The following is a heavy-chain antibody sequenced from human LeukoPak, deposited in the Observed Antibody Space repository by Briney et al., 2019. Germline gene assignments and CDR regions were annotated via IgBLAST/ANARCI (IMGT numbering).Heavy chain of an antibody. J-gene: IGHJ5*02. CDR3: ARGMFHDYGSGSYRPPAQFDP. CDR1: GYTFTSYD. D-gene: IGHD3-10*01. Sequence: GASVKVSCKASGYTFTSYDINWVRQATGQGLEWMGSMNPNSGNTGCAQKFQGRVTMTRNTSISTAYMELSSLRSEDTAVYYCARGMFHDYGSGSYRPPAQFDPWGQGTLVTVSS. V-gene: IGHV1-8*01. CDR2: MNPNSGNT.